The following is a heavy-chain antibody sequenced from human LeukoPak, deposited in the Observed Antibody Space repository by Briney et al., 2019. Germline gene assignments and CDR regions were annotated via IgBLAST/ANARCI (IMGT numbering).Heavy chain of an antibody. Sequence: PGGALRLSCAASGFPLSSYWMSWVRQAPGKGLEGVANLNEDGSKRYYVASVKGRFTISRDNAKNSLYLQMDSLTVEDTATYYCARDGRDGFIDYWGQGTLVTVSS. D-gene: IGHD5-24*01. CDR2: LNEDGSKR. CDR3: ARDGRDGFIDY. J-gene: IGHJ4*02. V-gene: IGHV3-7*01. CDR1: GFPLSSYW.